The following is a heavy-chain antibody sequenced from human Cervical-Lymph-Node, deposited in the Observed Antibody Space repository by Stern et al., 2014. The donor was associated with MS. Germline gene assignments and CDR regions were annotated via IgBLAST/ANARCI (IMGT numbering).Heavy chain of an antibody. Sequence: QLVQSGAEVKKPGESLKISCRTSGYTFSNFWIGWVRQTPGKGLEWMGVIYPADSDTTYSPSFQGKVTISADASIRTAYLPLRSLKAWDTAMYYCVRRRDSAGYDTFDLWGQGTMLIVSS. D-gene: IGHD3-22*01. CDR3: VRRRDSAGYDTFDL. CDR2: IYPADSDT. CDR1: GYTFSNFW. J-gene: IGHJ3*01. V-gene: IGHV5-51*01.